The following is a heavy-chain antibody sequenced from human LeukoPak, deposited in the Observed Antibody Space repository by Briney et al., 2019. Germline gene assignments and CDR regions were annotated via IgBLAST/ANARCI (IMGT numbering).Heavy chain of an antibody. Sequence: GGSLRLSCAASGFALSGYSMSWVRQAPGKGLEWVSSINSGSSYRYYADSVKGRFTISRDNAKNSLYLQMNSLRAEDTAVYYCARVKEYQMLYGGFDPWGQGTLVTVSS. CDR2: INSGSSYR. V-gene: IGHV3-21*01. D-gene: IGHD2-2*02. CDR1: GFALSGYS. CDR3: ARVKEYQMLYGGFDP. J-gene: IGHJ5*02.